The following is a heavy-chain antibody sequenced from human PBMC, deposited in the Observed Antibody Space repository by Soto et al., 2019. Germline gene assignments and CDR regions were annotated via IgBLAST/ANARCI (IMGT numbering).Heavy chain of an antibody. D-gene: IGHD3-16*01. CDR3: AGDGVGLDDAFDI. Sequence: SETLSLTCTVSGGSISSYYWSWIRQPPGKGLEWIGYIYYSGITNYNPSLKSRVTISVDTSKNQFSLKLSSVTAADTAVYYGAGDGVGLDDAFDIWGQGTMVTVSS. V-gene: IGHV4-59*01. CDR1: GGSISSYY. CDR2: IYYSGIT. J-gene: IGHJ3*02.